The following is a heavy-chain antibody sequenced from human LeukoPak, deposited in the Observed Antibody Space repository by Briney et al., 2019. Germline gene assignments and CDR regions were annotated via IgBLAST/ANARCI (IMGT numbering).Heavy chain of an antibody. J-gene: IGHJ6*02. CDR2: ISAYNGNT. CDR3: ARGSYGSGSSSLIYYYYYGMDV. Sequence: ASVKVSCKASGYTFAAYFIHWVRQAPGQGLEWMGRISAYNGNTNYAQKLQGRVTMSTDTSTSTAYMELRSLRSDDTAVYYCARGSYGSGSSSLIYYYYYGMDVWGQGTTVTVSS. CDR1: GYTFAAYF. V-gene: IGHV1-18*01. D-gene: IGHD3-10*01.